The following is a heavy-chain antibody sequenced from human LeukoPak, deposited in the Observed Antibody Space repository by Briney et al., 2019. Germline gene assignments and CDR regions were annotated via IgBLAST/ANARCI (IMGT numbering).Heavy chain of an antibody. Sequence: GASVKVSCKASGYTFISYDINWVRQVTGQGLEWMGWMNPNSGNTGYAQKFQGRVTMTRNTSISTAYMELSSLRSEDTAVYYCARGLYSSSWVFFEELWAFDIWGQGTMVTVSS. V-gene: IGHV1-8*02. CDR3: ARGLYSSSWVFFEELWAFDI. D-gene: IGHD6-13*01. J-gene: IGHJ3*02. CDR2: MNPNSGNT. CDR1: GYTFISYD.